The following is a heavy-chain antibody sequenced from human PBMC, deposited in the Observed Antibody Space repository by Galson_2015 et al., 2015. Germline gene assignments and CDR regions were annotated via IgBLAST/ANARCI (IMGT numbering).Heavy chain of an antibody. CDR1: GGSISSGSYF. V-gene: IGHV4-39*01. Sequence: LSLTCTVSGGSISSGSYFWSWIRQPPGKGLEWIGSISYYGTTYYNPSLRSRVSISVDTSTNQFSLNLTSVTASETAIYYCATRVADRERYSWFDPWGQGTLVTVSS. CDR2: ISYYGTT. D-gene: IGHD6-19*01. CDR3: ATRVADRERYSWFDP. J-gene: IGHJ5*02.